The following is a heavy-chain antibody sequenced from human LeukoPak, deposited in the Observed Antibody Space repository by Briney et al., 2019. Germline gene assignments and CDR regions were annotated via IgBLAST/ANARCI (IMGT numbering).Heavy chain of an antibody. V-gene: IGHV3-30-3*01. D-gene: IGHD5-18*01. CDR3: ARELYTAYSYGYFDS. J-gene: IGHJ4*02. CDR1: GFTFSSYP. Sequence: GGSLRLSCAASGFTFSSYPMLWVRQAPGKGREWVTLISYDGDKKYYADSAKGRFTISRANSTTTMYPQMHSLRAEDTAVYYYARELYTAYSYGYFDSWGQGTLVTVSS. CDR2: ISYDGDKK.